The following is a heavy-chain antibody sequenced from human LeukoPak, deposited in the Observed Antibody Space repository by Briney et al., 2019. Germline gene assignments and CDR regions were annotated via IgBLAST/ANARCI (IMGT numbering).Heavy chain of an antibody. D-gene: IGHD6-19*01. CDR1: GFTFSRYW. J-gene: IGHJ5*02. V-gene: IGHV3-74*01. Sequence: GGSLRLSCAASGFTFSRYWMHWVRQAPGKGLLWVSRINSDGSSTNYADSVKDRFTISRDNAKNTLYLQMNSLRVEDTAVYYCASSSGGFNWFDPWGQGTLVTVSS. CDR2: INSDGSST. CDR3: ASSSGGFNWFDP.